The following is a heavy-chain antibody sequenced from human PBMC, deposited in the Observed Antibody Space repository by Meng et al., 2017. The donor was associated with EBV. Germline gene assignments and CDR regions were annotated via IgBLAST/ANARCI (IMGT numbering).Heavy chain of an antibody. CDR1: GFIFRDSA. D-gene: IGHD3-16*01. V-gene: IGHV3-73*01. J-gene: IGHJ4*02. CDR3: WGDLNYGSY. Sequence: LVGVGGGWGPPGGSLKLSWGASGFIFRDSAMPWVRQASGKGLEWVGRVETKTSKYATAYAASVKGRFSVSRDDSKNMVFLEMNSLKTEDTARYYCWGDLNYGSYWGQGTLVTVSS. CDR2: VETKTSKYAT.